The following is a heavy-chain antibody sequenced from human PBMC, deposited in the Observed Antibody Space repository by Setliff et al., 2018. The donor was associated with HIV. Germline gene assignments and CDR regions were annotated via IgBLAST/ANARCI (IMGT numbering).Heavy chain of an antibody. CDR2: IFYSETVYYGGST. V-gene: IGHV4-39*07. Sequence: PSETLSLTCTVSGDSISSNNYYWGWIRQPPGKGPEWIGSIFYSETVYYGGSTNYNPSLKSRVTISVDASKNQFSLRLSSVTAADTAVYYCARGFLRSRRRWFDPWGQGTLVTVSS. J-gene: IGHJ5*02. D-gene: IGHD4-17*01. CDR3: ARGFLRSRRRWFDP. CDR1: GDSISSNNYY.